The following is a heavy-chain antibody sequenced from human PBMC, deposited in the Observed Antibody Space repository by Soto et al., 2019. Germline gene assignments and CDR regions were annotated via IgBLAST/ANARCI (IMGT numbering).Heavy chain of an antibody. J-gene: IGHJ3*02. CDR3: ARDGTPYYYDSSGPDAFDI. Sequence: PGGSLRLSCAASGFTFSSYGMHWVRQAPGKGLEWVAVIWYDGSNKYYADSVKGRFTISRDNSKNPLYLQMNSLRAEDTAVYYCARDGTPYYYDSSGPDAFDIWGQGTMVTVSS. V-gene: IGHV3-33*01. CDR2: IWYDGSNK. CDR1: GFTFSSYG. D-gene: IGHD3-22*01.